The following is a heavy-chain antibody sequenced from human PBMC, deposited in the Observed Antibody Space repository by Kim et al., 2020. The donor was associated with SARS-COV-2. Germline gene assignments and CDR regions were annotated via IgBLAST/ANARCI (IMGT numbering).Heavy chain of an antibody. V-gene: IGHV4-59*01. J-gene: IGHJ4*02. CDR2: IYYSGST. Sequence: SETLSLTCTVSGDSISGYYWSWIRQPPGKGLEWIGYIYYSGSTNYNPSLKSRVTISVDTSKNQFSLKLGSVTAADTAVYYCARVDSSGYYVDNWGQGTL. CDR1: GDSISGYY. D-gene: IGHD3-22*01. CDR3: ARVDSSGYYVDN.